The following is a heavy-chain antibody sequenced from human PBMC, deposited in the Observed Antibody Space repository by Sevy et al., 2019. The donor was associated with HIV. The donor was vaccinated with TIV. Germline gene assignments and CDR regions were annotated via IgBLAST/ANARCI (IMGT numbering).Heavy chain of an antibody. CDR3: ARDLFSGSYSDDY. D-gene: IGHD1-26*01. J-gene: IGHJ4*02. V-gene: IGHV3-7*01. CDR1: GFTLSSYW. Sequence: GGYLRLSCVASGFTLSSYWMSWVRQAPGKGLEWVANIKQDGNEKYYVDSVKGRFTISRDNAKNSLYLQMNSLRAEDTAVYYCARDLFSGSYSDDYWGQGTLVTVSS. CDR2: IKQDGNEK.